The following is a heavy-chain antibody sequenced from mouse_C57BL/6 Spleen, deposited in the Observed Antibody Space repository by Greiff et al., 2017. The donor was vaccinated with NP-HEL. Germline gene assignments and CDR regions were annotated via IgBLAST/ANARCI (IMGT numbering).Heavy chain of an antibody. CDR1: GYTFTDYY. CDR3: AKGTGTN. J-gene: IGHJ2*01. Sequence: VQLKESGPVLVKPGASVKMSCKASGYTFTDYYMNWVKQSHGKSLEWIGVINPYNGGTSYNQKFKGKATLTVDKSSSTAYMELNSLTSEDSAVYYCAKGTGTNWGQGTTLTVSS. V-gene: IGHV1-19*01. CDR2: INPYNGGT. D-gene: IGHD4-1*01.